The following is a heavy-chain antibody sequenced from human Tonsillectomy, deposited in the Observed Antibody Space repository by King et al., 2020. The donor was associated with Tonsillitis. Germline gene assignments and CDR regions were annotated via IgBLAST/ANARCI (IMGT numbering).Heavy chain of an antibody. D-gene: IGHD1-26*01. V-gene: IGHV2-5*01. J-gene: IGHJ5*02. CDR3: AHWGLGRTSLRNHNWFDP. Sequence: QVTLKESGPPLVKPAQTLTLTCAFSGFSLTTSGVGVGWVRQPPGKALEWLALIYWNDDKRFSPSLKSRLSITKDTSKNHVVLNLTNVEPADTGTYFCAHWGLGRTSLRNHNWFDPWGPGTLVTVSS. CDR2: IYWNDDK. CDR1: GFSLTTSGVG.